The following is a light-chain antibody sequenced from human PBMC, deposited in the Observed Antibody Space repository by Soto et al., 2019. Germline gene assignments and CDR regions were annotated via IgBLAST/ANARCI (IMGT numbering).Light chain of an antibody. CDR2: EVT. CDR3: NSCGVSHPYV. J-gene: IGLJ1*01. V-gene: IGLV2-14*01. CDR1: SSDIGGYNA. Sequence: QSALAQPASLSGSPGQTITISCTGTSSDIGGYNAVSWYQHHPGKAPKLIIYEVTHRPSGVSDRFSASKSGNTASLTISGLQAEDEADYYCNSCGVSHPYVFGHGTKVXVL.